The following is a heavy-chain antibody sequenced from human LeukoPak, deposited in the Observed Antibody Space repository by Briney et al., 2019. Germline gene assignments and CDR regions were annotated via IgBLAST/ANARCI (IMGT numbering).Heavy chain of an antibody. D-gene: IGHD3-10*01. J-gene: IGHJ4*02. Sequence: GGSLRLSCAASGFTFSSYSMNWVRQAPGKGLEWVSCISTGSSYIYYVGSVKGRFTISRDNAKNSLYLQMNSLRAEDTAVYYCAKDTVRGVMGGYFDYWGQGTLVTVSS. CDR3: AKDTVRGVMGGYFDY. V-gene: IGHV3-21*01. CDR2: ISTGSSYI. CDR1: GFTFSSYS.